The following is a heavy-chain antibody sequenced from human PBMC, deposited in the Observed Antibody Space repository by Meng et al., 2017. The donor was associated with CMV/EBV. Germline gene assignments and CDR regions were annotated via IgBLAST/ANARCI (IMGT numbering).Heavy chain of an antibody. CDR1: GFTFSSYA. CDR3: AREDYTENYYYGMDV. D-gene: IGHD4-11*01. V-gene: IGHV3-48*03. Sequence: GESLQISCADSGFTFSSYAMNCVRQAPGKGLEWVSYISSSGSTIYYADSVKGRFTISRDNAKNSLYLQMNSLRAEDTAVYYCAREDYTENYYYGMDVWGQGTTVTVSS. J-gene: IGHJ6*02. CDR2: ISSSGSTI.